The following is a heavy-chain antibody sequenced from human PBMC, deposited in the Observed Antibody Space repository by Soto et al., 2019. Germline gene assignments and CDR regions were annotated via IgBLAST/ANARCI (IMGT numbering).Heavy chain of an antibody. D-gene: IGHD3-22*01. J-gene: IGHJ5*02. CDR1: GFTFSSYR. CDR3: AREGSSAADYWFDP. Sequence: EVQLVESGGGLVQPGGSLRLSCAASGFTFSSYRMNWVRQAPGKGLEWVSYISSSSSTIYYADSVKGRFTISRDNAKNSLYLQMNSLRAEDTALYYCAREGSSAADYWFDPWGQGTLVTVSS. V-gene: IGHV3-48*01. CDR2: ISSSSSTI.